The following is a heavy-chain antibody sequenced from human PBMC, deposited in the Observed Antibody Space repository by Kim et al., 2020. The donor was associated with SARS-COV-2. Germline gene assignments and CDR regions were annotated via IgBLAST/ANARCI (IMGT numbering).Heavy chain of an antibody. CDR2: MNPNSGNT. CDR3: ARGGGSQIVYYYYYYMDV. CDR1: GYTFTSYD. D-gene: IGHD2-15*01. J-gene: IGHJ6*03. Sequence: ASVKVSCKASGYTFTSYDINWVRQATGKGLEWMGWMNPNSGNTGYAKKFQGRVTMTRNTSISTAYMELSSLRSEDTAVYYCARGGGSQIVYYYYYYMDVWGKGTPVTVSS. V-gene: IGHV1-8*01.